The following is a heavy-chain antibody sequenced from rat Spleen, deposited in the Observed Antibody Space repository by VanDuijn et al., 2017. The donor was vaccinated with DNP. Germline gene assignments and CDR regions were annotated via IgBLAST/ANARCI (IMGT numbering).Heavy chain of an antibody. J-gene: IGHJ2*01. CDR1: GFTFSNSD. D-gene: IGHD5-1*01. CDR2: ISTSGGST. V-gene: IGHV5-25*01. CDR3: ATDGSFDY. Sequence: EVQLVESGGGLVQPGRSMKLSCAASGFTFSNSDMAWVRQAPTKGLEWVASISTSGGSTYYRDSVKGRFTISRDNAKSTLYLQMDSLRSEDTATYYCATDGSFDYWGQGVMVTVSS.